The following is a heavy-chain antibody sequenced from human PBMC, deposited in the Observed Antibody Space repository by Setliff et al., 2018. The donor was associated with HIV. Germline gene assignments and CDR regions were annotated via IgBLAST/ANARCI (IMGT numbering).Heavy chain of an antibody. Sequence: SVKVSCKASGGTFSSYAISWVRQAPGQGLEWMGGIIPIFGTANYAQKFQGRVTITTGESTSTAYMELSSLRSEDTAVYYCASGKVGYCTNGVCHRLFDYWGQGTLVTVSS. D-gene: IGHD2-8*01. CDR1: GGTFSSYA. CDR2: IIPIFGTA. V-gene: IGHV1-69*05. CDR3: ASGKVGYCTNGVCHRLFDY. J-gene: IGHJ4*02.